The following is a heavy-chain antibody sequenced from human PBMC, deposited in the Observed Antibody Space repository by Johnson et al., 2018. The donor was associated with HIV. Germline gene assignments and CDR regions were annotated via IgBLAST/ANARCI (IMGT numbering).Heavy chain of an antibody. D-gene: IGHD1-26*01. CDR1: GFTLSNYW. V-gene: IGHV3-7*05. CDR3: ARRYSGSYGAFDI. CDR2: IKQDGSEK. Sequence: VQLVESGGGLVQRGGSLRLSCAASGFTLSNYWMSWVRQAPGKGLEWVANIKQDGSEKYYVDSVKGRFTISRENAKNSLYLQMNSLRAEDTAVYYCARRYSGSYGAFDIWGQGTMVTVSS. J-gene: IGHJ3*02.